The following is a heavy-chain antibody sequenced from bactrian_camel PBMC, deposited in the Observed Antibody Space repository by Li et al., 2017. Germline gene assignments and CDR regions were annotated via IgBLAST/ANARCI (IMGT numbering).Heavy chain of an antibody. CDR1: GYTRGDYC. CDR2: IWTGGGTT. D-gene: IGHD5*01. V-gene: IGHV3S66*01. J-gene: IGHJ4*01. CDR3: AARGTSAFFSECPTRRDRYPY. Sequence: VQLVESGGGSVQAGGSLTLSCTASGYTRGDYCMVWFREIPGKDREGVAFIWTGGGTTTYDDSVKGRFTISHDKGRNTLSLQMNSLRPDDAGMYYCAARGTSAFFSECPTRRDRYPYWGQGTQVTVS.